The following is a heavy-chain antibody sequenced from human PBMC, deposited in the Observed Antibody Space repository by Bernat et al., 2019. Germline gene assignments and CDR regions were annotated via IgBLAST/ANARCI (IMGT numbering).Heavy chain of an antibody. CDR3: TRDGGGGAFDI. J-gene: IGHJ3*02. CDR1: GFTFGDYA. V-gene: IGHV3-49*05. Sequence: EVQLVESGGGLVKPGRSLTLSCPTSGFTFGDYAMSWFRQAPGKGLEWVGFTGTKAYGGTTEYAASVKGRFTISRDDSKSIAYLQMNSLETEDTAVYYCTRDGGGGAFDIWGQGTLVTVSS. CDR2: TGTKAYGGTT. D-gene: IGHD3-16*01.